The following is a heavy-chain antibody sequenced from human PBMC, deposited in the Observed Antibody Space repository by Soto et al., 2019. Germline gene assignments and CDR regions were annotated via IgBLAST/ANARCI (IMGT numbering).Heavy chain of an antibody. J-gene: IGHJ3*02. Sequence: GESLKISCAASGFTFSSYAMHWVRQAPGKGLEWVAVISYDGSNKYYADSVKGRFTISRDKSKNTLYLQMNSLRAEDTAVYYCASWSVRTGDLTGDAFDIWGQGTMVTVSS. CDR3: ASWSVRTGDLTGDAFDI. CDR1: GFTFSSYA. V-gene: IGHV3-30*04. CDR2: ISYDGSNK. D-gene: IGHD7-27*01.